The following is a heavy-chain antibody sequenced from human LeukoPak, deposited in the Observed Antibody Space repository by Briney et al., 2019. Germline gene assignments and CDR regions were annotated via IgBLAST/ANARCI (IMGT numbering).Heavy chain of an antibody. Sequence: PSETLSLTCTVSGGSISSYYWSWIRQPPGKGLEWIGYIYHTGSTSYNPSLKSRVTISLDTSKNQFSLKLSSVTAADTAVYYCARDQRAYSEGFDYWGQGTLVTVSS. D-gene: IGHD2-15*01. CDR2: IYHTGST. CDR1: GGSISSYY. CDR3: ARDQRAYSEGFDY. V-gene: IGHV4-59*01. J-gene: IGHJ4*02.